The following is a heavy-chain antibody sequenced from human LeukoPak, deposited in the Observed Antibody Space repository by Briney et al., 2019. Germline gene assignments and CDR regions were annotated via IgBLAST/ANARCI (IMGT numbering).Heavy chain of an antibody. Sequence: GGSLRLSCAASGFTFSSYSMNWVRQAPGKGVEWFSSIIFSLSYISYAHSFKGRFTISRDNPKTSLYLQINSLRAEDTAVYYCARQASSSWSFDYWGQGTLVTVSS. CDR3: ARQASSSWSFDY. J-gene: IGHJ4*02. CDR1: GFTFSSYS. D-gene: IGHD6-13*01. CDR2: IIFSLSYI. V-gene: IGHV3-21*01.